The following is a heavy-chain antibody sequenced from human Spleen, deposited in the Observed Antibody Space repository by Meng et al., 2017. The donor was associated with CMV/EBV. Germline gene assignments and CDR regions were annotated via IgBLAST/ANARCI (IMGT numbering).Heavy chain of an antibody. Sequence: GESLKISCAASGFTFSSYSMNWVRQAPGKGLEWVSSISSSSSYIYYADSVKGRFTISRDNSKNTLYLQMNSLRAEDTAVYYCARGILRGREIDYWGQGTLVTVSS. CDR2: ISSSSSYI. CDR3: ARGILRGREIDY. V-gene: IGHV3-21*01. J-gene: IGHJ4*02. D-gene: IGHD3-16*01. CDR1: GFTFSSYS.